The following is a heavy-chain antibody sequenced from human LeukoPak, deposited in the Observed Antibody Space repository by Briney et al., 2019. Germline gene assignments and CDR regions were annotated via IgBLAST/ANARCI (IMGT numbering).Heavy chain of an antibody. D-gene: IGHD6-13*01. V-gene: IGHV3-21*01. CDR3: ARVAVIAAAGTAFDY. CDR2: ISSSSSYI. CDR1: GFTFSSYS. Sequence: GGSLRLSCAASGFTFSSYSMNWVRQAPGKGLEWVSSISSSSSYIYYADSVKGRFTISRDNAKNSLYLQMNSLRAEDTAVYYCARVAVIAAAGTAFDYWGQGTLVTVSS. J-gene: IGHJ4*02.